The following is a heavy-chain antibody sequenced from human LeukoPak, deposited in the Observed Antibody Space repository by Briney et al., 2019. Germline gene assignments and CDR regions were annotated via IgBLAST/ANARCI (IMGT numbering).Heavy chain of an antibody. CDR3: ARPRREGYNLGWYFDL. V-gene: IGHV1-8*01. D-gene: IGHD5-24*01. J-gene: IGHJ2*01. CDR1: GYTFPSYD. Sequence: ASVNVSCQASGYTFPSYDINWVRQATGPGLGWMGWMNPNSGNTGYAQTFQGRVTMTSNTSINTAYMELSSLRAEDTAVYYCARPRREGYNLGWYFDLWGRGTLVTVSS. CDR2: MNPNSGNT.